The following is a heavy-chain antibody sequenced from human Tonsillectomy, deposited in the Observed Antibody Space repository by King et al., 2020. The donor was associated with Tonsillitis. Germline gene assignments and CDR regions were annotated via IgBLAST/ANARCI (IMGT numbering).Heavy chain of an antibody. CDR3: ASRPSGMDV. CDR2: IYPGDSDT. Sequence: VQLVQSGGEMKKPGESLKISCKGSGYSFSNHWIGWVRQMPGKGLEWMGIIYPGDSDTRYSPSFQGQVTISADKSINTAFLQWSSLKASDTAMYYCASRPSGMDVWGQGTTVTVSS. V-gene: IGHV5-51*01. CDR1: GYSFSNHW. J-gene: IGHJ6*02.